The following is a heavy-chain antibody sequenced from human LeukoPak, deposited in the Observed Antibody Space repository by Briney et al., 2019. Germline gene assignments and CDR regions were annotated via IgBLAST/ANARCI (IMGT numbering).Heavy chain of an antibody. J-gene: IGHJ4*02. CDR3: ARGELIAVAGD. CDR1: GGSISSYY. CDR2: IYYSGST. V-gene: IGHV4-59*12. Sequence: SETLSLTCTVSGGSISSYYWSWIRQPPGKGLEWIGSIYYSGSTYYNPSLKSRVTISVDTSKNQFSLKLRSVTAADTAVYYCARGELIAVAGDWGQGTLVTVSS. D-gene: IGHD6-19*01.